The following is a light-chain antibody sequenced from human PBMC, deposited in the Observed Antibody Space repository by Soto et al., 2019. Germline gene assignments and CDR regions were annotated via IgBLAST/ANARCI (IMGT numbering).Light chain of an antibody. CDR2: GAS. CDR3: QQYGTSPLT. CDR1: QSVSSSY. V-gene: IGKV3-20*01. J-gene: IGKJ4*01. Sequence: EIVLTQSPGTLSLSPGERATLSCRASQSVSSSYLAWYQQEPGQAPRLLIYGASSRATGIPDRFSGSGSGTDFTLTISRLEPEDSAVYYCQQYGTSPLTLGGGTKVDIK.